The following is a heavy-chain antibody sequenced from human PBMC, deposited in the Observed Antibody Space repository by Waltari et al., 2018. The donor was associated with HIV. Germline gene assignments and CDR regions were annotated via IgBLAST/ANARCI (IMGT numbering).Heavy chain of an antibody. Sequence: QLVESGGGLIQPGGSLRLSCAASGFTVNRNYVNWVTQAPGKGLEWVSVIYSGGSTYYADSVKGRFTISRDNSKNTIYLQMNSLRAEDTAVYYCARDRPNYYDSSGYSSVFDVWGQGTMVTVSS. CDR2: IYSGGST. V-gene: IGHV3-53*01. D-gene: IGHD3-22*01. J-gene: IGHJ3*01. CDR3: ARDRPNYYDSSGYSSVFDV. CDR1: GFTVNRNY.